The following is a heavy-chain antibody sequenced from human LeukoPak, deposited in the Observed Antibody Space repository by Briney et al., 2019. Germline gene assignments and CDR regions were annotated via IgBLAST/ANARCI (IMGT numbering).Heavy chain of an antibody. CDR1: GGSISSYY. CDR2: IYYSGST. D-gene: IGHD6-13*01. J-gene: IGHJ4*02. CDR3: ARCRSSSACY. Sequence: PSETLSLTCTVSGGSISSYYWSWIRQPPGKGLEWIGYIYYSGSTNYNPSLKSRVTISVDTSKNQFSLKLSSVTAADTAVYYCARCRSSSACYWGQGTLVTVSS. V-gene: IGHV4-59*01.